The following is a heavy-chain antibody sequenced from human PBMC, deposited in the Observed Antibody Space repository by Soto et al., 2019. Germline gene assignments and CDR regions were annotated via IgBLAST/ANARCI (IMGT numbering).Heavy chain of an antibody. D-gene: IGHD4-17*01. J-gene: IGHJ5*02. CDR3: ATRSGDYVGWFDP. Sequence: SETLSLTCTVSGGSISSSSYYWGWIRQPPGKGLEWIGSIYYSGSTYYKPSLKSRVTISVDTSKNQFSLKLSSVTAADTAVYYCATRSGDYVGWFDPWGQGTRVTVSS. CDR2: IYYSGST. CDR1: GGSISSSSYY. V-gene: IGHV4-39*01.